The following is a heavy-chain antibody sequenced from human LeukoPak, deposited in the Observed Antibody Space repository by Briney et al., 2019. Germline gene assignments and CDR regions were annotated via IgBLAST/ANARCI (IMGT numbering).Heavy chain of an antibody. J-gene: IGHJ6*02. CDR1: GFTFSSYA. CDR2: ISYDGSNK. D-gene: IGHD4-17*01. Sequence: GRSLRLSCAASGFTFSSYAMHWVRQAPGKGLEWVAVISYDGSNKYYADSVKGRFTISRDNSKNTLYLQMNSLRAEDTAVYYCARVMTTTYFPYYYGMDVWGQGTTVTVSS. V-gene: IGHV3-30-3*01. CDR3: ARVMTTTYFPYYYGMDV.